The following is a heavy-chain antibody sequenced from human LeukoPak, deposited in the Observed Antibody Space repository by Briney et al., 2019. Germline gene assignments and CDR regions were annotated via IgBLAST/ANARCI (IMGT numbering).Heavy chain of an antibody. D-gene: IGHD3-3*01. V-gene: IGHV4-34*01. Sequence: SETLSLTCAVYGGSFSGYYWSWIRQPLGKGLEWIGEINHSGSTNYNPSLKSRVIISVDTSKNQFSLKLSSVTAADTAVYYCARNRYYDFWSGYYGPIDYWGQGTLVTVSS. J-gene: IGHJ4*02. CDR2: INHSGST. CDR3: ARNRYYDFWSGYYGPIDY. CDR1: GGSFSGYY.